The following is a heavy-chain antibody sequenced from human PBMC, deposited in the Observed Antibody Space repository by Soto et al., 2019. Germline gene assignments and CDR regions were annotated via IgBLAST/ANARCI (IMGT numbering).Heavy chain of an antibody. CDR1: GFTFSSYE. CDR2: ISSSGSTI. V-gene: IGHV3-48*03. Sequence: GGSLRLSCAASGFTFSSYEMNWVRQAPGKGLEWVSYISSSGSTIYYADSVKGRFTISRDNAKNSLYLQMNSLRAEDTAVYYCARDLVLSYRYYYYGMDVWGQGTTVTVSS. CDR3: ARDLVLSYRYYYYGMDV. D-gene: IGHD5-18*01. J-gene: IGHJ6*02.